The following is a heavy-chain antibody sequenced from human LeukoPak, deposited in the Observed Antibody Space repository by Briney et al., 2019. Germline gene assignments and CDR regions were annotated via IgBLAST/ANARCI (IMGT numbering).Heavy chain of an antibody. Sequence: GGSLRLSCAASGFTFSSYGMHWVRQAPGKGLEWVAVIWYDGSNKYYADSVKGRFTISRDNSKNTLYLQMNSLRAEDTAVYYCARVRAGVAAMAYYYYYYGMDVWGQGTTVTVSS. CDR3: ARVRAGVAAMAYYYYYYGMDV. J-gene: IGHJ6*02. D-gene: IGHD5-18*01. CDR1: GFTFSSYG. CDR2: IWYDGSNK. V-gene: IGHV3-33*01.